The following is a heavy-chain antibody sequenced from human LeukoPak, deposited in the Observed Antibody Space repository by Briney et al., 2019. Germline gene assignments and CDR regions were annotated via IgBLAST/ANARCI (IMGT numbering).Heavy chain of an antibody. CDR1: VGSMSSSSYW. D-gene: IGHD3-3*01. CDR3: ARHDYDFWSGYYPRGGYFDY. CDR2: IYSSGST. J-gene: IGHJ4*02. Sequence: PSETLSLNCTVSVGSMSSSSYWWGWIRRPPGKGLEWIGSIYSSGSTYSNPSLKSRVTISVDTSKNQFSLKLSSVTAADTAVYYCARHDYDFWSGYYPRGGYFDYWGQGTLVTVSS. V-gene: IGHV4-39*01.